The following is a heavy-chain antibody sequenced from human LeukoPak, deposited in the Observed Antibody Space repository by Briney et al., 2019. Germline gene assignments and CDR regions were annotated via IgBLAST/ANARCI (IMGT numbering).Heavy chain of an antibody. Sequence: PSETLSLTCTVSGGSISSGGYYWSWIRQHPGKGLEWIGYIYYSGRTYYDPSLKSPVTISVATSKNLFSLELTSVTAADTAVYYCAREVVAGYFDYWGQGTLVTVSS. CDR2: IYYSGRT. CDR3: AREVVAGYFDY. D-gene: IGHD6-19*01. CDR1: GGSISSGGYY. J-gene: IGHJ4*02. V-gene: IGHV4-31*01.